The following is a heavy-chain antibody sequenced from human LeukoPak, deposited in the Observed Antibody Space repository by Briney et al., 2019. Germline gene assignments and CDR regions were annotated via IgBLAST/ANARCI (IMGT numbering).Heavy chain of an antibody. CDR3: AGECSSTSCYDAFDI. CDR2: INPNSGGT. D-gene: IGHD2-2*01. CDR1: GYTFTGYY. Sequence: ASVKVSCKASGYTFTGYYMHWVRQAPGQGLEWMGWINPNSGGTNYAQKFQGRVTMTRDTSISTAYMELSRLRSDDTAVYYCAGECSSTSCYDAFDIWGPGTMVTVSS. J-gene: IGHJ3*02. V-gene: IGHV1-2*02.